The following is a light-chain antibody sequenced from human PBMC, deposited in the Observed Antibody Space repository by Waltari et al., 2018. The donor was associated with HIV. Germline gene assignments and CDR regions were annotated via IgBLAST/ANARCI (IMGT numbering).Light chain of an antibody. CDR2: GAS. Sequence: VMTQSPATLSVSPGDRATLSCKTSQRISTNLAWYQQKPGQVPRLLIYGASTRATGIPDRFSGSTSGTDFTLTINSLQSEDSAVYYCQQYNNWPFTFGPGTRLEIK. J-gene: IGKJ3*01. CDR3: QQYNNWPFT. V-gene: IGKV3-15*01. CDR1: QRISTN.